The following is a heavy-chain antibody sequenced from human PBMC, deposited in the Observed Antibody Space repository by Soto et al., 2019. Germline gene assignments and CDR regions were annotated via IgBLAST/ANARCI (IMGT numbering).Heavy chain of an antibody. D-gene: IGHD4-17*01. Sequence: QVQLVQSGAEVKKPGSSVKVSCKASGGSLSNYGISWVRQAPGQGLEWMGGIIPVFGTANYAQKFHGRVTITADESTSIVYMDVTSLRSEDTAVYYCARGDATKIVVTTYYGMDVWGQGTTVTVSS. J-gene: IGHJ6*02. CDR1: GGSLSNYG. CDR3: ARGDATKIVVTTYYGMDV. CDR2: IIPVFGTA. V-gene: IGHV1-69*12.